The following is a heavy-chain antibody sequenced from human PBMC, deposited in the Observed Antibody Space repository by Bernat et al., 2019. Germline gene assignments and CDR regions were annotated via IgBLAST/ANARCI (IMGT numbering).Heavy chain of an antibody. J-gene: IGHJ4*02. V-gene: IGHV3-30*18. CDR2: ISYDGSNK. Sequence: VQLVESGGGVVQPGRSLRLSCAASGFTFSSYGMHWVRQAPGKGLEWVAVISYDGSNKYYADSVKGRFTISRDNSKNTLYLQMNSLRAEDTAVYYCAKGRGYCSGGSCYSLDYWGQGTLVTVSS. CDR3: AKGRGYCSGGSCYSLDY. CDR1: GFTFSSYG. D-gene: IGHD2-15*01.